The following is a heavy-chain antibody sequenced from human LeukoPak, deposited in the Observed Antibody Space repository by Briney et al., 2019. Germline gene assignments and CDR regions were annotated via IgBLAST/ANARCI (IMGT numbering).Heavy chain of an antibody. Sequence: GESLKISCAASGFTFSSYSMNWVRQAPGKGLEWVSSISSSSSYIYYADSVKGRFTISRDNAKNSLYLQMNSLRAEDTAVYYCARVLELYDSSGYCDYWGQGTLVTVSS. CDR3: ARVLELYDSSGYCDY. J-gene: IGHJ4*02. V-gene: IGHV3-21*01. D-gene: IGHD3-22*01. CDR1: GFTFSSYS. CDR2: ISSSSSYI.